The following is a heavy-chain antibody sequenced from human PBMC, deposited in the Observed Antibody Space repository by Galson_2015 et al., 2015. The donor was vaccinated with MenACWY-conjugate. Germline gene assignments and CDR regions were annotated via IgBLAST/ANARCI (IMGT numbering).Heavy chain of an antibody. V-gene: IGHV3-30*18. J-gene: IGHJ6*03. Sequence: SLRLSCAASGFTFRRFGMHWVRQAPGKGLEWMAVISYDGSNESYADSVKGRFTISRDNSKNTLYLQMNSLRADDTAVYYCAKDWSVPYSTTSYCLYIDGWGKGTTVTVSS. CDR2: ISYDGSNE. CDR3: AKDWSVPYSTTSYCLYIDG. D-gene: IGHD6-13*01. CDR1: GFTFRRFG.